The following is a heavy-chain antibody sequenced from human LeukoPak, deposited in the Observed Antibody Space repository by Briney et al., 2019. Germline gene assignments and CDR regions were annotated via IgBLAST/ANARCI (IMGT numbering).Heavy chain of an antibody. V-gene: IGHV3-9*01. CDR3: AKAKGGGLVGAFDI. CDR1: GFTFDDYA. Sequence: GGSLRLSCAASGFTFDDYAMHWVRQAPGKGLEWVSGISWNSGSKGYADSVKGRFTISRDNAKNSLYLQMNSLRAEDTALYYCAKAKGGGLVGAFDIWGQGTMVTVSS. J-gene: IGHJ3*02. D-gene: IGHD3-16*01. CDR2: ISWNSGSK.